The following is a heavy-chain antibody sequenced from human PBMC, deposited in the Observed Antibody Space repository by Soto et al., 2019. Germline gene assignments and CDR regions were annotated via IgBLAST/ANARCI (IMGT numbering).Heavy chain of an antibody. J-gene: IGHJ4*02. CDR3: VKDRLSGSSYFDY. V-gene: IGHV3-64D*06. CDR2: ISSNGGST. Sequence: PGGSLRLSCSASGFTFSSYAMHWVRQAPGKGLEYVSAISSNGGSTYYADSVKGRFTTSRDNSKNTLYLQMSSLRAEDTAVYYCVKDRLSGSSYFDYWGQGTLVTVSS. D-gene: IGHD5-12*01. CDR1: GFTFSSYA.